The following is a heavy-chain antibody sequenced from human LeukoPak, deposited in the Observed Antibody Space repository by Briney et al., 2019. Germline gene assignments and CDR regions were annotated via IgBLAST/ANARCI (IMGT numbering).Heavy chain of an antibody. J-gene: IGHJ4*02. Sequence: SQTLSLTCTVSGGSISSGGYYWSWIRQHPGKGLEWIGYIYYSGSTYYNPSLKSRVTISVDTSKNQFSLKLSSVTAADTAVYYCARGKPFGGVIVILKSLFDYWGQGTLVTVSS. V-gene: IGHV4-31*03. D-gene: IGHD3-16*02. CDR3: ARGKPFGGVIVILKSLFDY. CDR2: IYYSGST. CDR1: GGSISSGGYY.